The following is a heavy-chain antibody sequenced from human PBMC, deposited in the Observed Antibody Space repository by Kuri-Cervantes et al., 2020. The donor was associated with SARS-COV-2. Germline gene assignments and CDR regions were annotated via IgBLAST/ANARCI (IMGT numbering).Heavy chain of an antibody. Sequence: GGSLRLSCAASGFTFSGHWIHWVRQAPGKGLEWVSYISGSGSTIYYADSVKGRFTISRDNAKNSLYLQMNSLRAEDTAVYYCARGTVVYYFDYWGQGTLVTVSS. CDR1: GFTFSGHW. CDR2: ISGSGSTI. D-gene: IGHD2-15*01. V-gene: IGHV3-48*04. CDR3: ARGTVVYYFDY. J-gene: IGHJ4*02.